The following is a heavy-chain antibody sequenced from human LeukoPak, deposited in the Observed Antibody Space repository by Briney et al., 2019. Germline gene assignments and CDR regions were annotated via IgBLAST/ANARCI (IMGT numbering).Heavy chain of an antibody. J-gene: IGHJ5*02. CDR3: SRDYIAVGVTDHPGGNWFDP. CDR1: GFVFNRYG. D-gene: IGHD2-21*02. V-gene: IGHV3-33*01. Sequence: GGSLRPSCATSGFVFNRYGMHWVRQAPGKGLEWVAVIWNDGSNKFYADSVRGRFIISRDNSKNTLYLQMDSLRDEDTALYYCSRDYIAVGVTDHPGGNWFDPRGQGALVIVSS. CDR2: IWNDGSNK.